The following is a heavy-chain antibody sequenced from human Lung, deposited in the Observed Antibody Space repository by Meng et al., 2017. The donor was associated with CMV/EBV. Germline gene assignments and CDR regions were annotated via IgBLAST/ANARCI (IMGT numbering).Heavy chain of an antibody. Sequence: SCVASGFMFSSYSLHWVRQAPGKGLEWVAVTSYDGSKKEYANSVKGRFTVSRDNSKNTLYLQMNTLRADDTAVYYCARADYANYGFWSGFPAFWGHGTRVTVSS. CDR3: ARADYANYGFWSGFPAF. D-gene: IGHD3-3*01. CDR1: GFMFSSYS. CDR2: TSYDGSKK. V-gene: IGHV3-30*04. J-gene: IGHJ4*01.